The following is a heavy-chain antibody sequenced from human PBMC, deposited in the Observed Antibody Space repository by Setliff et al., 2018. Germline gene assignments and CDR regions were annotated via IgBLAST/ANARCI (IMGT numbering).Heavy chain of an antibody. D-gene: IGHD5-18*01. V-gene: IGHV4-34*01. CDR1: DGSFSDYY. J-gene: IGHJ6*02. Sequence: PSETLSLTCAVYDGSFSDYYWSWIRQPPGKGLEWIGEINHYGSTNYKSSLRSRVTISLDTSENQFSLKLNSVTAADTAVYYCARDRTAYSYGLDVWGQGTTVTVSS. CDR3: ARDRTAYSYGLDV. CDR2: INHYGST.